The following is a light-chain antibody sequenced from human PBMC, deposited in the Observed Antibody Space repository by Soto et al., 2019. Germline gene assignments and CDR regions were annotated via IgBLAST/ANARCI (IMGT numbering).Light chain of an antibody. CDR1: QSVSRY. V-gene: IGKV3-11*01. CDR2: DTS. Sequence: EIGLTQSPGTLSLSPGDRATLSCRASQSVSRYLAWYQQKPGQAPRILIHDTSNRATGVPDTFSGSGSGTEFTLTIRSLEPEDSAMYYCQQRFSWPPTFGGGTHVEIK. J-gene: IGKJ4*01. CDR3: QQRFSWPPT.